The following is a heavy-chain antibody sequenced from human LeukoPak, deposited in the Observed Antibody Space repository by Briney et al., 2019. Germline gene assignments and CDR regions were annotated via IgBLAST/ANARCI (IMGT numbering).Heavy chain of an antibody. Sequence: SETLSLTCTVSGGSISSYYWSWIRQPPGKGLEWIGYIYYSGSTNYNPSLKSRVTISVDTSKNQFSLKLSSVTAADTAVYYCARHGTSSTSCYLCENWFDPWGQGTLVTVSS. J-gene: IGHJ5*02. CDR3: ARHGTSSTSCYLCENWFDP. CDR2: IYYSGST. CDR1: GGSISSYY. V-gene: IGHV4-59*08. D-gene: IGHD2-2*01.